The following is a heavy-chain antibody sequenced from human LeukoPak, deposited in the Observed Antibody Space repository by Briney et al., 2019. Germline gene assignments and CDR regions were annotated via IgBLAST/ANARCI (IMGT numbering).Heavy chain of an antibody. J-gene: IGHJ4*02. CDR2: IYHSGST. Sequence: SETLSLTCAVSGGSISSSNWWSWVRQPPGQGLEWIGEIYHSGSTNYNPSLKSRVTISVDTSKNQFSLKLSSVTAADTAVYYCARGTLYSGWSYYFDYWGQGSQVTVSS. D-gene: IGHD6-19*01. V-gene: IGHV4-4*02. CDR3: ARGTLYSGWSYYFDY. CDR1: GGSISSSNW.